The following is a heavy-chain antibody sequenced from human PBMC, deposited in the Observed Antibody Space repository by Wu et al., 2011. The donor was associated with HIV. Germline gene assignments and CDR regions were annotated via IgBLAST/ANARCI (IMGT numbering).Heavy chain of an antibody. D-gene: IGHD2-21*01. CDR1: GYTLTDYY. V-gene: IGHV1-69*06. CDR2: INPMFGTA. J-gene: IGHJ4*02. CDR3: ARDFGGDEDS. Sequence: QVQLVQSGAEVKKPGASVKVSCKASGYTLTDYYMHWVRQAPGQGLEWMGWINPMFGTAKYAQKFQGRVTITADKSTSTAYMELSSLRSEDTAVYYCARDFGGDEDSWGQGTLVTVSS.